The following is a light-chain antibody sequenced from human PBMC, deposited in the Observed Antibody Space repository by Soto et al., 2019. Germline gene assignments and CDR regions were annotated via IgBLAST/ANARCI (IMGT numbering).Light chain of an antibody. CDR2: DAS. V-gene: IGKV3-11*01. Sequence: EIVLTQSPATLSLSPGERATLSCMASQSVSSYLSWYQQKPGQAPRLLIYDASNRATGIPARFRGSGSGTDFTLTIRSLEPEDFAVYYCQQRSNWPPEGTFGQGTKLEIK. J-gene: IGKJ2*02. CDR1: QSVSSY. CDR3: QQRSNWPPEGT.